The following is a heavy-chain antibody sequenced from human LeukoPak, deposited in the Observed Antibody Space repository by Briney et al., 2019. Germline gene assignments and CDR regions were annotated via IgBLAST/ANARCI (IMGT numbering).Heavy chain of an antibody. J-gene: IGHJ3*02. CDR2: IYHNGNT. CDR1: GYSIISGYY. CDR3: ARAQGAFDI. V-gene: IGHV4-38-2*02. Sequence: PSETLSLTCTVSGYSIISGYYWGWIRQPPGKGLEWIGSIYHNGNTYYNPSLESRVTISVDTSKNQFSLKLSSVTAADTAVYYCARAQGAFDIWGQGTMVTVSS.